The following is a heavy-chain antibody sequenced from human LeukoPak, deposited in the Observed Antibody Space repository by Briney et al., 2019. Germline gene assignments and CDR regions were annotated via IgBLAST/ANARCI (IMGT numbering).Heavy chain of an antibody. V-gene: IGHV1-69*04. D-gene: IGHD2-15*01. Sequence: ASVKVSCKASGYTFTSYYMHGVRQAPGQGREWMGRIIPILGIANYAQRFQGRVTINADKSTSTAYMELSSLRSEDTAVYYCAREDCSGGSCYASAPIDYWGQGTLVTVSS. J-gene: IGHJ4*02. CDR3: AREDCSGGSCYASAPIDY. CDR2: IIPILGIA. CDR1: GYTFTSYY.